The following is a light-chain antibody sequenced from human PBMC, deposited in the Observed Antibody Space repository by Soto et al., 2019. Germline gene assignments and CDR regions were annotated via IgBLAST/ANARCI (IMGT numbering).Light chain of an antibody. CDR2: GAS. J-gene: IGKJ5*01. Sequence: EIVLTQSPGTLSLSPGERATLSCRASQSVSSSYLAWYQQKPGQAPRLLIYGASSRASGIPDRFSGSGSGTDFTLTSSRLAPEDFAVYYCQQYGSSITFGQGTRLEIK. CDR1: QSVSSSY. CDR3: QQYGSSIT. V-gene: IGKV3-20*01.